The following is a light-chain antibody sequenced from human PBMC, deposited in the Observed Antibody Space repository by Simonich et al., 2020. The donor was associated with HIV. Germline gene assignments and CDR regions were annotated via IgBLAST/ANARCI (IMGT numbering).Light chain of an antibody. CDR2: EVS. CDR3: CSYAGTYTWV. CDR1: SSDVGDYNY. Sequence: QSALTQPRSVSGSPAQSVTISCTGTSSDVGDYNYVSWYQQHPVKAPNLMIYEVSERPAGVPDRFSCSKSGNTASLTISGLQAEDEADYYCCSYAGTYTWVFGGGTRLTVL. V-gene: IGLV2-11*01. J-gene: IGLJ3*02.